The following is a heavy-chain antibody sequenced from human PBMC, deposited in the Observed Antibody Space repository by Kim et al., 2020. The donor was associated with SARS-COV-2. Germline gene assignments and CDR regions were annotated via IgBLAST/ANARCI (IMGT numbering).Heavy chain of an antibody. CDR2: ISSDGSNR. CDR3: VRVADNYGRDWYFEL. CDR1: GITFSNYW. Sequence: GGSLRLSCADSGITFSNYWMHWVRQVPGKGLVWVSRISSDGSNRDYEDSVKGRFTISRANAKNMLYLQINSLRAEDTAVYYCVRVADNYGRDWYFELWGPGTLVTVSS. D-gene: IGHD4-17*01. J-gene: IGHJ2*01. V-gene: IGHV3-74*01.